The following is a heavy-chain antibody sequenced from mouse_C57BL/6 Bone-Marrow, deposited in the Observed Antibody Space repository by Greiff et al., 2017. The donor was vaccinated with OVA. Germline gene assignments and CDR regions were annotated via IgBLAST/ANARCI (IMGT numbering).Heavy chain of an antibody. CDR2: ISSGSGTI. D-gene: IGHD1-1*02. J-gene: IGHJ2*01. CDR3: ARGVGFLDY. V-gene: IGHV5-17*01. Sequence: DVMLVESGGGLVKPGGSLKLSCAASGFTFSDYGMHWVRQAPEKGLEWVAYISSGSGTIYYADTVKGRFTISRDNAKNTLFLQMTSLRSEDTAMYYCARGVGFLDYWGQGTTLTVSS. CDR1: GFTFSDYG.